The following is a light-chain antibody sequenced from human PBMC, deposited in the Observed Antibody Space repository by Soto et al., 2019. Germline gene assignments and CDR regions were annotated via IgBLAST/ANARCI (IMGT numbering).Light chain of an antibody. CDR1: QSVSSY. CDR3: QQYGSSST. J-gene: IGKJ5*01. Sequence: EIVLTQSPATLSLSPGERATLSCRASQSVSSYLAWYQHKPGQAPRLLIYLTSNRPTGIPARFSGSGSGTDFTLTISSLEPEDFAVYYCQQYGSSSTFGQGTRLEIK. V-gene: IGKV3-11*01. CDR2: LTS.